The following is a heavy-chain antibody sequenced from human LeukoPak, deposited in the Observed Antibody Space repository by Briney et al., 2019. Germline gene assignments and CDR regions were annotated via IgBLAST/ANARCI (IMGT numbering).Heavy chain of an antibody. CDR2: IKRDASEK. D-gene: IGHD2-21*02. V-gene: IGHV3-7*01. Sequence: GGSLRLSCAASGFTFSSYAMNWVRQAPGKGLEWVANIKRDASEKYYVDSVMGRFTISRDNAKNSLFLQMNGLGGEDTAVYYCTRWVTSPPFGLDVWGQGTTVTVSS. J-gene: IGHJ6*02. CDR3: TRWVTSPPFGLDV. CDR1: GFTFSSYA.